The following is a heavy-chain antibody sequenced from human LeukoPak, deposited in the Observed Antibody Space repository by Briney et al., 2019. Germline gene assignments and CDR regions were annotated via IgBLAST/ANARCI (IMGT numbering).Heavy chain of an antibody. CDR2: INSDGSST. CDR3: AREREAGYAFDI. CDR1: GFTFSSYW. Sequence: PGGSLRLSCAASGFTFSSYWMHWARQAPGKGLVWVSRINSDGSSTSYADSVKGRFTISRDNAKNTLYLQMNSLRAEDTAVYYCAREREAGYAFDIWGQGTMVTVSS. J-gene: IGHJ3*02. V-gene: IGHV3-74*01. D-gene: IGHD1-14*01.